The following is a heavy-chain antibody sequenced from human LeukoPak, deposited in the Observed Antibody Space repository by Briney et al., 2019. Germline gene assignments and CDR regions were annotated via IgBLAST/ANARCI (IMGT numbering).Heavy chain of an antibody. CDR1: GFTVSSYA. J-gene: IGHJ4*02. D-gene: IGHD1-26*01. CDR3: AKDQVGAPWEGFWGQNYFDY. CDR2: ISGSGGST. V-gene: IGHV3-23*01. Sequence: KSGGSLRLSCAASGFTVSSYAMSWVRQAPGKGLEWVSAISGSGGSTYYADSVKGRFTISRDNSKNTLYLQMNSLRAEDTAVYYCAKDQVGAPWEGFWGQNYFDYWGQGTLVTVSS.